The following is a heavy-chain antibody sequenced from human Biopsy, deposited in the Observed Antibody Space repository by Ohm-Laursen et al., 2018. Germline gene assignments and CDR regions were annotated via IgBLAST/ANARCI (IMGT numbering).Heavy chain of an antibody. Sequence: SLRLSCAASGFTFSSYGMQWVRQAPGKGLEWVAVISHDGSVKHYADSVKGRFTISRDNAKNTLYLQMNSLRAEDTAVYYCARDRLEESEINYYYGMDVWGQGATVTVSS. J-gene: IGHJ6*02. CDR1: GFTFSSYG. CDR3: ARDRLEESEINYYYGMDV. CDR2: ISHDGSVK. V-gene: IGHV3-30*03. D-gene: IGHD3-16*01.